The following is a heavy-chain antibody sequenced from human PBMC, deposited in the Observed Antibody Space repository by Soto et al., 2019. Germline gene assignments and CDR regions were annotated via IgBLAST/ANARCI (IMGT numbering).Heavy chain of an antibody. V-gene: IGHV3-11*01. CDR3: ARDWGYCXSTSCYTVDYYYYGMDV. Sequence: PGGSLRLSCAASGFTFSYYYMSWIRQAPGKGLEWVSYISSSGSTIYYADSVKGRFTISRDNAKNSLYLQMNSLRAEDTAVYYCARDWGYCXSTSCYTVDYYYYGMDVWGQGTTVTVSS. D-gene: IGHD2-2*02. J-gene: IGHJ6*02. CDR2: ISSSGSTI. CDR1: GFTFSYYY.